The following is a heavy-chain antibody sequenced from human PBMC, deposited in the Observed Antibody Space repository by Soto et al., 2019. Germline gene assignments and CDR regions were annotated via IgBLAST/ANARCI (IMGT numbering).Heavy chain of an antibody. Sequence: SETLSLTCTVSGGSISTNHWTWIRQPPGKGLEWIGYIYYRGSTNYNPSLKSRVSISVDTSKNQFSLKLSSVTAADTAVYYCARLGSGSSNWFDPWGQGTLVTVSS. J-gene: IGHJ5*02. D-gene: IGHD3-10*02. CDR1: GGSISTNH. CDR2: IYYRGST. V-gene: IGHV4-59*01. CDR3: ARLGSGSSNWFDP.